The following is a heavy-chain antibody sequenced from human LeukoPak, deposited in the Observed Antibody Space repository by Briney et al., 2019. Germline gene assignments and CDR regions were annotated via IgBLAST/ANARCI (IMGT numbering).Heavy chain of an antibody. CDR1: GFTSSSYG. J-gene: IGHJ3*02. CDR2: ISYDGSNK. CDR3: AKGVMITFGGVIAGDAFDI. Sequence: GGSLRLSCAASGFTSSSYGMHWVRQTPGKGLEWVAVISYDGSNKYYGDSVKGRFSISRDNSKKTVYLQMNSLRAEDTAVYYCAKGVMITFGGVIAGDAFDIWGQGTMVTVSS. V-gene: IGHV3-30*18. D-gene: IGHD3-16*02.